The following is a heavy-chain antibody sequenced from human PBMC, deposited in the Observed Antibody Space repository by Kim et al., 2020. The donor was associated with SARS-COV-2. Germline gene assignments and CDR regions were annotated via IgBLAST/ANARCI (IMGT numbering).Heavy chain of an antibody. D-gene: IGHD6-13*01. CDR1: GFTFSTFS. CDR3: ARSQHRGLFDY. J-gene: IGHJ4*02. Sequence: GGSLRLSCAASGFTFSTFSMNWVRQAPGKGLEWVSYISSSSTIYNADSVKGRFTVSRDDAQNSLYLQMNSLRAEDTAVYYCARSQHRGLFDYWGQGTLVT. CDR2: ISSSSTI. V-gene: IGHV3-48*04.